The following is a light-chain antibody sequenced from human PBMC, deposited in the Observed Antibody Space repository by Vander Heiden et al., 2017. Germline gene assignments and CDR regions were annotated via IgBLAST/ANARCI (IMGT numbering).Light chain of an antibody. CDR1: QCVLYSSNHKNY. Sequence: DILMTHPPASLAVSLGEMAPLHCKSSQCVLYSSNHKNYLASYQHTPAHPPKLLIYWAATTKAGVPERSRSSGSGTDYTLTISSLQAEDVAVYYCQQYYSTPWTFGQGTKVEIK. CDR2: WAA. CDR3: QQYYSTPWT. J-gene: IGKJ1*01. V-gene: IGKV4-1*01.